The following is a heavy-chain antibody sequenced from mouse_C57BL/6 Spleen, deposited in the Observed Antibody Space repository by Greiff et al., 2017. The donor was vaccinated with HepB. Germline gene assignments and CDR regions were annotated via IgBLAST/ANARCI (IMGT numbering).Heavy chain of an antibody. J-gene: IGHJ1*03. Sequence: DVKLVESGPGLVKPSQSLSLTCSVTGYSITSGYYWNWIRQFPGNKLEWMGYISYDGSNNYNPSLKNRISITRDTSKNQFFLKLNSVTTEDTATYYCARDGGNYWYFDVWGTGTTVTVSS. CDR2: ISYDGSN. CDR1: GYSITSGYY. CDR3: ARDGGNYWYFDV. D-gene: IGHD1-1*02. V-gene: IGHV3-6*01.